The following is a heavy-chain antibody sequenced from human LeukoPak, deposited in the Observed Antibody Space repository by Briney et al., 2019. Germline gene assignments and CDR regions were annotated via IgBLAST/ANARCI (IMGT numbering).Heavy chain of an antibody. CDR1: GGSISSSSYY. CDR2: IYYSGST. Sequence: PSETLSLTCTVSGGSISSSSYYWGWIRHPPGKGLEWIGSIYYSGSTYYNPSLKSRVTISVDTSKNQFSLKLSSVTAADTAVYYCASQDTAMATGYFDYWGQGTLLTVSS. V-gene: IGHV4-39*07. D-gene: IGHD5-18*01. J-gene: IGHJ4*02. CDR3: ASQDTAMATGYFDY.